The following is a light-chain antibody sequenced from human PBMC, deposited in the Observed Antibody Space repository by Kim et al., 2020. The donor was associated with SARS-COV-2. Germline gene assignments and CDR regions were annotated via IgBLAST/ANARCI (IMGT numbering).Light chain of an antibody. CDR1: QSIDNW. V-gene: IGKV1-5*03. J-gene: IGKJ4*01. Sequence: DIQMTQSPSTLSASVGDRVTITCRASQSIDNWLAWYQQKPGKAPKLLIYKSSNLQSGVPSRFSGSGSGTEFSPTISSLQPDDFATYYCQQYNTYPLTFGGGTKLEI. CDR2: KSS. CDR3: QQYNTYPLT.